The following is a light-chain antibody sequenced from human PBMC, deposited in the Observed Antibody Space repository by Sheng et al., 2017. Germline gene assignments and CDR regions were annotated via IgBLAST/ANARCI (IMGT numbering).Light chain of an antibody. CDR3: QQSYSLPFS. V-gene: IGKV1-39*01. CDR1: QSISVQ. CDR2: STS. Sequence: DIQMTQSPSSLSASVGDRVTITCRASQSISVQLNWYQQKPGKAPRLLIYSTSYLQSGVPSRFIGSASGTDFTLTISSLQHEDIATYYCQQSYSLPFSFGQGTNLEIK. J-gene: IGKJ2*03.